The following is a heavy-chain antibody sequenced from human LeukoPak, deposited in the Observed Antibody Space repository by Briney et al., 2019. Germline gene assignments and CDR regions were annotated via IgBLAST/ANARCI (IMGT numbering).Heavy chain of an antibody. Sequence: SVKLSCKTSGGTFTTYAISWVRQAPGQGLEWMGGIIPISSTTNYAQKSQGRVTITADESTDTAYMELSSLRSEDTAVYYCATKIDILTASGLRPHIPHYFDYWGEGSLVTVSS. J-gene: IGHJ4*02. CDR2: IIPISSTT. D-gene: IGHD3-9*01. CDR3: ATKIDILTASGLRPHIPHYFDY. CDR1: GGTFTTYA. V-gene: IGHV1-69*13.